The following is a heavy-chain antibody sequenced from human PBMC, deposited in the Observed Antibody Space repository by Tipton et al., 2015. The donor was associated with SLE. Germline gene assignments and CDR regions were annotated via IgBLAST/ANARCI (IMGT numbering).Heavy chain of an antibody. Sequence: SLRLSCAASGFTFSDYYMSWIRQTPGKGLEWVSYISTSGSTIYYADSVKGRFTISRDTAKNSLYLQMNSLRPEDTAVYYCAKEGYCSCGSCLLPAYAVDLWGQGTMGTVSS. CDR2: ISTSGSTI. CDR3: AKEGYCSCGSCLLPAYAVDL. D-gene: IGHD2-15*01. J-gene: IGHJ3*01. CDR1: GFTFSDYY. V-gene: IGHV3-11*01.